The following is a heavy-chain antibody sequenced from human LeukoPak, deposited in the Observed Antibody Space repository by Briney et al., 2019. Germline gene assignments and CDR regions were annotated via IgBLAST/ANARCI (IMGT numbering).Heavy chain of an antibody. Sequence: GSLRLSCAASGFTFDDYGMSWVRQAPGKGLEWASGINWNGGSTGYADSVKGRFTISRDNAKNSLYLQMNSLRAEDTALYYCARGGNYDFWSGYWVLDYWGQGTLVTVSS. V-gene: IGHV3-20*04. D-gene: IGHD3-3*01. CDR1: GFTFDDYG. CDR2: INWNGGST. CDR3: ARGGNYDFWSGYWVLDY. J-gene: IGHJ4*02.